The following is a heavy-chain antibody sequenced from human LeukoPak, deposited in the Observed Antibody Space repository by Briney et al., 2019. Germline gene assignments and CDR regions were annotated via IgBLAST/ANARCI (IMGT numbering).Heavy chain of an antibody. CDR3: ARALEYSSSSPLDY. V-gene: IGHV3-33*01. J-gene: IGHJ4*02. CDR1: GFTFSSYG. D-gene: IGHD6-6*01. Sequence: PGRSLRLSCAASGFTFSSYGMHWVRQAPGKGLEWMAVIWYDGNNKYYADSVKGRFTISRDNSKNTLYLQMNSLRAEDTAVYYCARALEYSSSSPLDYWGQGTLVTVSS. CDR2: IWYDGNNK.